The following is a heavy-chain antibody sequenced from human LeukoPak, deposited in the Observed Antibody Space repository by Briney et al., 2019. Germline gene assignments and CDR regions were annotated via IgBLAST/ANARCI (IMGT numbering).Heavy chain of an antibody. D-gene: IGHD3-9*01. CDR3: ARQYDILTGYYIRARPFDY. J-gene: IGHJ4*02. CDR2: INTNTGNP. V-gene: IGHV7-4-1*02. Sequence: GASVKVSCKASGYTFTSYAMNWVRQAPGQGLEWMGWINTNTGNPTYAQGFTGRFVFSLDTSVSTAYLQISSLKAEDTAVYYCARQYDILTGYYIRARPFDYWGQGTLVTVSS. CDR1: GYTFTSYA.